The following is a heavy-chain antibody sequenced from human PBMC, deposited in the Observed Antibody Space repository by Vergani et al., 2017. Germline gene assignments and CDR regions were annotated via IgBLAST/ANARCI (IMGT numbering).Heavy chain of an antibody. D-gene: IGHD3-10*01. J-gene: IGHJ5*02. CDR1: GNSISHDDYY. CDR2: ISNGGHT. CDR3: ARRPLFREWFDR. Sequence: QVQLQQSGPGLVEPSQTLSLTCSVSGNSISHDDYYWNWIRQTPGKGLEWIGFISNGGHTYYNPSLQNRFNISADTSSNQFYLTVTSVTAADTGIYFCARRPLFREWFDRWGQGALVTVSS. V-gene: IGHV4-30-4*08.